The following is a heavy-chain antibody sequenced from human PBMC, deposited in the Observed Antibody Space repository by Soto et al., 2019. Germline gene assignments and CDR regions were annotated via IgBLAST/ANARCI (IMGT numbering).Heavy chain of an antibody. CDR1: GFTFSSYS. V-gene: IGHV3-21*01. CDR2: ISSSSSYI. D-gene: IGHD3-16*02. J-gene: IGHJ6*02. CDR3: ARQSTGLGELSLRLYYYYGMDV. Sequence: EVQLVESGGGLVKPGGSLRLSCAASGFTFSSYSMNWVRQAPGKGLEWVSSISSSSSYIYYADSVKGRFTISRDNAKNSLYLQMNSLRAEDTAVYYCARQSTGLGELSLRLYYYYGMDVWGQGTTVTVSS.